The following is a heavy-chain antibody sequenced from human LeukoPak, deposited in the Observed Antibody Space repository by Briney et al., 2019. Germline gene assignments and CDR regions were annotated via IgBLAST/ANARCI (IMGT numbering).Heavy chain of an antibody. CDR2: INHSGST. CDR1: GGTFSGYY. J-gene: IGHJ6*02. Sequence: SETLSLTCAVYGGTFSGYYWSWIRQPPGKGLEWIGEINHSGSTNYNPSLKSRVTISVDTSKNQFSLKLSSVTAADTAVYYCARSYVVVTAIGYHYYYGMDVWGQGTTVTVSS. V-gene: IGHV4-34*01. D-gene: IGHD2-21*02. CDR3: ARSYVVVTAIGYHYYYGMDV.